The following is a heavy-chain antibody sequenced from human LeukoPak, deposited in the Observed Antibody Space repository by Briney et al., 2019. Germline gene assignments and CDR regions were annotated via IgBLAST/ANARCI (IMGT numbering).Heavy chain of an antibody. Sequence: PSETLSLTCTVSGGSISSSSYYWGWIRHPPGKGLEWIGSIYYSGSTYCNPSLKSRVTISVDTSKNQFSLKLSSVTAADTAVYYCATKPGYPTDYWGQGTLVTVSS. J-gene: IGHJ4*02. CDR3: ATKPGYPTDY. CDR1: GGSISSSSYY. CDR2: IYYSGST. D-gene: IGHD6-13*01. V-gene: IGHV4-39*07.